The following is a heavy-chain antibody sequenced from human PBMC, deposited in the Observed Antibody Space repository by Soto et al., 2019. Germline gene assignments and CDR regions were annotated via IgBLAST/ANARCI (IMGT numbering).Heavy chain of an antibody. CDR1: GYTFTGYY. CDR3: ARSQYAVAKRWFVP. CDR2: INPDSGGT. V-gene: IGHV1-2*04. Sequence: PSVKVSCKASGYTFTGYYMHWVRQAPGQGLEWMGWINPDSGGTNYAQKFQGWVTMTRDTSISTAYMELSRLRSDDTAVYSCARSQYAVAKRWFVPWGQGTLVNVSS. J-gene: IGHJ5*02. D-gene: IGHD5-12*01.